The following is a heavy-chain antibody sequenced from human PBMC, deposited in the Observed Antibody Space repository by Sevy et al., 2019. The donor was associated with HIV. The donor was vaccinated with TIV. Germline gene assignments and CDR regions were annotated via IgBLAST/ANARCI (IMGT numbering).Heavy chain of an antibody. CDR1: GFTFSSYS. Sequence: GGSLRLSCAASGFTFSSYSMNWVRQAPGKWLEWVSSISSSSSYIYYADSVKGRFTISRDNAKNSLYLQMNSLRAEDTAVYYCARDASWEPLDYWGQGTLVTVSS. CDR3: ARDASWEPLDY. J-gene: IGHJ4*02. V-gene: IGHV3-21*01. CDR2: ISSSSSYI. D-gene: IGHD1-26*01.